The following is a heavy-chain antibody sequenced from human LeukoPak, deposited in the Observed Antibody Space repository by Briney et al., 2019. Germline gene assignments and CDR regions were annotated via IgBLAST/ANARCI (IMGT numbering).Heavy chain of an antibody. V-gene: IGHV3-9*01. CDR1: GFTFDDYA. CDR2: ISWNSGSI. J-gene: IGHJ3*02. D-gene: IGHD3-10*01. Sequence: QPGRSLRLSCAASGFTFDDYAMHWVRQAPGKGLEWVSGISWNSGSIGYADPVKGRFTISRDNAKNSLYLQMNSLRAEDTALYYCAKEALRSGAFDIWGQGTMVPVSS. CDR3: AKEALRSGAFDI.